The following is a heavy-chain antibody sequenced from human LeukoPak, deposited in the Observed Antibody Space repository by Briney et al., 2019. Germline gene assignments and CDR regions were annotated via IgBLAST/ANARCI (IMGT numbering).Heavy chain of an antibody. CDR3: ARRNVKFSDYGRLDY. CDR2: ISADGSTA. J-gene: IGHJ4*02. V-gene: IGHV3-30*03. CDR1: EFTFSSHV. Sequence: PGRSLRLSCAASEFTFSSHVMHWFRQAPGKGLEWVAVISADGSTAYYSDSVKGRFTISRDNAKNTLHLQMNTLKGDDTAVYYCARRNVKFSDYGRLDYWGQGTLVTVSS. D-gene: IGHD4-17*01.